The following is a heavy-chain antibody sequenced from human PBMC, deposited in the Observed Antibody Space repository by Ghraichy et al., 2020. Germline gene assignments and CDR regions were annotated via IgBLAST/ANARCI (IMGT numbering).Heavy chain of an antibody. CDR1: GFTFSGHS. CDR3: ARDKFSPTWYFDL. CDR2: ISSDSTTI. J-gene: IGHJ2*01. Sequence: GGSLRLSCAASGFTFSGHSMNWVRQAPGKGMEWVSYISSDSTTIYYVDSVKGRFTISRDNARNSLYLQMNSLRDEDTAVYYCARDKFSPTWYFDLWGRGTLVTVSS. V-gene: IGHV3-48*02.